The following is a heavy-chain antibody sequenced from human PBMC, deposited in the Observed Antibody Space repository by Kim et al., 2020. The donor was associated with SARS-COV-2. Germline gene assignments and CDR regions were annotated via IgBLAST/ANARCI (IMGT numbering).Heavy chain of an antibody. D-gene: IGHD3-10*01. Sequence: GGSLRLSCAASGFTSSSSSMNWVRQAPGKGLEWVSSITSSSSYIYYADSVKGRFTISRDNAKNSLYLQMHSLRAEDTAVYYCARDLLWFGGSTQSVPFDYWGQGALGTVSS. J-gene: IGHJ4*02. CDR3: ARDLLWFGGSTQSVPFDY. CDR2: ITSSSSYI. V-gene: IGHV3-21*01. CDR1: GFTSSSSS.